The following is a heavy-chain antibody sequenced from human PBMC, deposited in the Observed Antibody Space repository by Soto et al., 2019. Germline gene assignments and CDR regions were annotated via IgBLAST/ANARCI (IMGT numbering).Heavy chain of an antibody. D-gene: IGHD3-16*01. V-gene: IGHV3-74*01. J-gene: IGHJ5*02. Sequence: EVQLVVSGGGLVQPGGSLRLSCAASGFTFSNYWMHWVRQGPGQGLMWVSRINTDGSRTTYADSVKGRFAISRDNVKNTVYLQVNSLRVEDTAVYYCARVKLGSYDWFDPWGQGTLDTVSS. CDR2: INTDGSRT. CDR1: GFTFSNYW. CDR3: ARVKLGSYDWFDP.